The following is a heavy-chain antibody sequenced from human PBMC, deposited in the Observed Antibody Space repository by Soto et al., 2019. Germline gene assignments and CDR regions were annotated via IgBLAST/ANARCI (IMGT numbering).Heavy chain of an antibody. Sequence: QVQIQQWGAGLLKPSETLSLTCAVYGGSFSGYYWSWIRQPPGKGLEWIGEINHSGNTNYNPSLKSRATVSXDXTNNQLSLKLSSVTAADTAVYYCARYGSGWYIFFDYWGQGTLVTVSS. CDR2: INHSGNT. V-gene: IGHV4-34*02. D-gene: IGHD6-19*01. J-gene: IGHJ4*02. CDR3: ARYGSGWYIFFDY. CDR1: GGSFSGYY.